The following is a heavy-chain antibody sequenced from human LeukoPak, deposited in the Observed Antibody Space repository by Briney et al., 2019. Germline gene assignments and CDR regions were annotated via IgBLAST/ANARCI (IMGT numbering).Heavy chain of an antibody. J-gene: IGHJ4*02. D-gene: IGHD6-19*01. CDR3: AKGRREQWLVPLDY. Sequence: GGSLRLPCAASGFTFSSYAMSWVRQAPGKGLEWVSAISGSGGSTYYADSVKGRFTISRDNSKNTLYLQMNSLRAEDTAVYYCAKGRREQWLVPLDYWGQGTLVTVSS. V-gene: IGHV3-23*01. CDR2: ISGSGGST. CDR1: GFTFSSYA.